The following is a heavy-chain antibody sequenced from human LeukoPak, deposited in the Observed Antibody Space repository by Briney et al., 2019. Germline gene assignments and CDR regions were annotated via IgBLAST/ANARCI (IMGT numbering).Heavy chain of an antibody. D-gene: IGHD6-13*01. CDR2: ISSSSSYI. CDR3: AKSGIAAAGTYDY. J-gene: IGHJ4*02. Sequence: GGSLRLSCAASGFTFSSYSMNWVRQAPGKGLEWVSSISSSSSYIYHADSVKGRFTISRDNAKNSLYLQMNSLRAEDTAVYYCAKSGIAAAGTYDYWGQGTLVTVSS. CDR1: GFTFSSYS. V-gene: IGHV3-21*01.